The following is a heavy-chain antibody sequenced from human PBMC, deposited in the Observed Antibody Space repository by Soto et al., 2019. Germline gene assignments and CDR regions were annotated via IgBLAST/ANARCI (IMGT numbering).Heavy chain of an antibody. V-gene: IGHV4-39*01. Sequence: SETLSLTCAVSGGSIGTSAYYWGWIRQAPGKGLEWIGSINHSGNTYLSPSLKDRVTMSVDTSKNSFSLKLRSATAAGTGLYYCSRRAPEGFDPWGQGXLVTVYS. CDR3: SRRAPEGFDP. CDR2: INHSGNT. J-gene: IGHJ5*02. CDR1: GGSIGTSAYY.